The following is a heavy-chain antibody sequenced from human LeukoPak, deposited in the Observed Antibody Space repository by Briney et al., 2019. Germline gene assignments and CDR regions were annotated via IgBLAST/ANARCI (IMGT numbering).Heavy chain of an antibody. J-gene: IGHJ3*02. Sequence: ASVKVSCKASGGTFSSYGFSWVRQAPGQRLEWMGRIIPIFGTSNYAQKFQGRVTITTDESTSTAYMELSSLRSEDTAVYYCARIAGSVAFDIWGQGTMVTVSS. CDR3: ARIAGSVAFDI. CDR2: IIPIFGTS. V-gene: IGHV1-69*05. D-gene: IGHD6-6*01. CDR1: GGTFSSYG.